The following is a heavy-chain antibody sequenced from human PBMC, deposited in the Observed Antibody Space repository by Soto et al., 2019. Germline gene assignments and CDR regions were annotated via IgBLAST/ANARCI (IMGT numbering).Heavy chain of an antibody. CDR1: GGSISSGGYS. CDR3: ARATVTRVDY. Sequence: QLQLQESGSGLVKPSQTLSLTCAVSGGSISSGGYSWSWIRQPPGKGLEWIGYIYHSGSTYYNPSLKSRVTISVDRSKNQFPPTRSSVTAADTAVYYCARATVTRVDYWGQGTLVTVSS. D-gene: IGHD4-17*01. J-gene: IGHJ4*02. V-gene: IGHV4-30-2*01. CDR2: IYHSGST.